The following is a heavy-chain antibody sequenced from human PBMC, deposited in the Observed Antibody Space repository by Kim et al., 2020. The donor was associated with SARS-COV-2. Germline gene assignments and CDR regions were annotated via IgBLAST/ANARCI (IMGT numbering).Heavy chain of an antibody. J-gene: IGHJ2*01. CDR2: IYYSGST. D-gene: IGHD3-10*01. CDR1: GGSISSSSYY. Sequence: SETLSLTCTVSGGSISSSSYYWGWIRQPPGKGLEWIGSIYYSGSTYYNPSLKSRVTISVDTSKNQFSLKLSSVTAADTAVYSCASPPTVELGRGPSYWYFDLWGRGTLVTVSS. CDR3: ASPPTVELGRGPSYWYFDL. V-gene: IGHV4-39*01.